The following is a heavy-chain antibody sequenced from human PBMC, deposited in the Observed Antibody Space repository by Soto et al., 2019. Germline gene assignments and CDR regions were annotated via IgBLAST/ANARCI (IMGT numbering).Heavy chain of an antibody. Sequence: SVKVSCKASGGTFSSYAISWVRQAPGQGLEWMGGIIPIFGTANYAQKFQGRVTITADKSTSTAYMELSSMRSEDKAVYYCARVGIAARHRTWFDPWGQGTLVTVSS. V-gene: IGHV1-69*06. CDR3: ARVGIAARHRTWFDP. J-gene: IGHJ5*02. CDR2: IIPIFGTA. CDR1: GGTFSSYA. D-gene: IGHD6-6*01.